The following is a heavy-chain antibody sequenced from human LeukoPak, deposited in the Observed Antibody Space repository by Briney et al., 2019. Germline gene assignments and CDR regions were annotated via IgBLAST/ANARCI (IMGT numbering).Heavy chain of an antibody. CDR2: ISAYNGNT. Sequence: GASVKVSCKASGYTFTSYGISWVRQAPGQGLEWMGWISAYNGNTIYAQKFQGRVTMTEDTSTDTAYMELSSLRSEDTAVYYCATARGYDNYYYYYMDVWGKGTTVTVSS. D-gene: IGHD5-12*01. J-gene: IGHJ6*03. CDR1: GYTFTSYG. CDR3: ATARGYDNYYYYYMDV. V-gene: IGHV1-18*01.